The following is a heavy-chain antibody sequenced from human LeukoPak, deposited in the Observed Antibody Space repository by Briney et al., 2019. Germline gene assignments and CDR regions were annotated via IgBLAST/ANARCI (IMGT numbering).Heavy chain of an antibody. J-gene: IGHJ5*02. Sequence: ASVKVSCKASGYTFSSYGISWVRQAPGQGLEWMGWISGYNDNTKYYAQKLQGRVTMTTDTSTSTAYMELRSLRSDDTAVYYCARDTKRSRARWENLGFDPWGQGTLVTVSS. CDR1: GYTFSSYG. CDR3: ARDTKRSRARWENLGFDP. CDR2: ISGYNDNT. V-gene: IGHV1-18*01. D-gene: IGHD1-26*01.